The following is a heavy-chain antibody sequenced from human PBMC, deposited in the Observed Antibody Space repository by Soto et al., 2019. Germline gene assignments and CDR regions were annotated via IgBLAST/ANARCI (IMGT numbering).Heavy chain of an antibody. Sequence: PSETLSLTCTVSGGSISSSSYYWGWIRQPPGKGLEWIGSIYYSGSTYYNPSLKSRVTISVDTSKNQFSLKLSSVSAADTAVYYCARALGYCRGGSCLNWIDPWGQGSLVTVSS. D-gene: IGHD2-15*01. CDR3: ARALGYCRGGSCLNWIDP. CDR1: GGSISSSSYY. V-gene: IGHV4-39*01. J-gene: IGHJ5*02. CDR2: IYYSGST.